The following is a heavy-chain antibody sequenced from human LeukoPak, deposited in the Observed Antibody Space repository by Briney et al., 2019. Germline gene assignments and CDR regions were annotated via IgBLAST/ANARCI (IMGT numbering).Heavy chain of an antibody. J-gene: IGHJ4*02. CDR1: GYTFTGYY. D-gene: IGHD5-12*01. Sequence: ASVKVSCKASGYTFTGYYMHWVRQAPGQGLEWMGWMNPNSGNTGYAQKFQGRVTITRNTSISAAYMELSSLRSEDTAVYYCARGRREVATEDYYFDYWGQGTLVTVSS. CDR2: MNPNSGNT. V-gene: IGHV1-8*03. CDR3: ARGRREVATEDYYFDY.